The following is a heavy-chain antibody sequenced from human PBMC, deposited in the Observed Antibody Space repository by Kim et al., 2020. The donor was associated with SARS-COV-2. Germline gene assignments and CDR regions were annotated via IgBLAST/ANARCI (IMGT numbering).Heavy chain of an antibody. V-gene: IGHV4-59*01. J-gene: IGHJ5*02. Sequence: PSLKRRVTISVDTSKNQFSLKLSSVTAADTAVYYCARDVYSGYDSLWFDPWGQGTLVTVSS. D-gene: IGHD5-12*01. CDR3: ARDVYSGYDSLWFDP.